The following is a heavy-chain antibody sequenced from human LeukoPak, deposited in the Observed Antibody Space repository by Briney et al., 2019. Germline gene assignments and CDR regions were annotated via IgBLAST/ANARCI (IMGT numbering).Heavy chain of an antibody. Sequence: GASVKVSCKASGYTFTGYYMHWVRQAPGQGLEWMGWINPNSGGTNYAQKFQGRVTMISDTSISTAYMELSRLRSDDTAVYYCARRQKNWFDPWGQGTLVTVSS. V-gene: IGHV1-2*02. CDR3: ARRQKNWFDP. CDR2: INPNSGGT. CDR1: GYTFTGYY. J-gene: IGHJ5*02.